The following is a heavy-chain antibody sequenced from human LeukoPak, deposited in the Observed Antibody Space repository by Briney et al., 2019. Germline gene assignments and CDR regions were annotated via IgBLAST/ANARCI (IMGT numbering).Heavy chain of an antibody. J-gene: IGHJ4*02. V-gene: IGHV3-74*01. D-gene: IGHD4-17*01. CDR1: GFTFSTYW. Sequence: GGSLRLSCVGSGFTFSTYWMHWVRQAPGRGLVWVSGINTDGSTTSYADSVKGRFTISRDNAKNTLYLQMSSLRAEDTAVYYCAKETDYDVDLDYWGQGAPVTVSS. CDR2: INTDGSTT. CDR3: AKETDYDVDLDY.